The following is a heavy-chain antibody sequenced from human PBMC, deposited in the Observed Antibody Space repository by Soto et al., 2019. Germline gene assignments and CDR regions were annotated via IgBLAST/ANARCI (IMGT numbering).Heavy chain of an antibody. CDR1: GGTFSSYA. J-gene: IGHJ6*02. D-gene: IGHD3-3*01. CDR2: IIPIFDTA. CDR3: AREYYDFWSGLDYYYYYGMDV. Sequence: SVKVSCKASGGTFSSYAISWVRHAPGQGLDWMGGIIPIFDTANYAQKFKGRVTIPADTSTSTAYMDLRSLRSEDTAVYYCAREYYDFWSGLDYYYYYGMDVWGQGTTVTVSS. V-gene: IGHV1-69*06.